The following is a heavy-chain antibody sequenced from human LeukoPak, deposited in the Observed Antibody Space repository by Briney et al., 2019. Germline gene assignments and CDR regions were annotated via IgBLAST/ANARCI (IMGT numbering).Heavy chain of an antibody. Sequence: GGSLRLSCAASGFTFTSYSMSWVRQAPGKGLEWVSGTSDRGDYTYYADSVKGRFTISRDNTKNTLYLQMNSLRAEDTALYFCAKKAQYNGNYPLDYWGQGTLVTVSS. CDR3: AKKAQYNGNYPLDY. J-gene: IGHJ4*02. V-gene: IGHV3-23*01. D-gene: IGHD1-26*01. CDR1: GFTFTSYS. CDR2: TSDRGDYT.